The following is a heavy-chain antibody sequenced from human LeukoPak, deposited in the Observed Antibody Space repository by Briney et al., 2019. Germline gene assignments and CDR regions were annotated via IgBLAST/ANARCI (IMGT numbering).Heavy chain of an antibody. CDR3: ARGADMIVVETGYYYYGMDV. D-gene: IGHD3-22*01. Sequence: TGGSLRLSCAASGFSISNSAMSWVRQAPGKGLEWVSLIVASSGSTFYADSVKGRFTISRDSSKNTLYLQMNSLRAEDMAVYYCARGADMIVVETGYYYYGMDVWGQGTTVTVSS. CDR2: IVASSGST. J-gene: IGHJ6*02. V-gene: IGHV3-23*01. CDR1: GFSISNSA.